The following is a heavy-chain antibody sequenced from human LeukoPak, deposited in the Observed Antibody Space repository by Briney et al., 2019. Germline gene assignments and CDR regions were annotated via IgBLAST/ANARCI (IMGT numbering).Heavy chain of an antibody. CDR2: INSDGSST. D-gene: IGHD3-22*01. CDR1: GFTFSSYW. CDR3: ARRPHYYDSSGYKNAFDI. J-gene: IGHJ3*02. V-gene: IGHV3-74*01. Sequence: GWSLRLSCAASGFTFSSYWMHWVRQAPGKGLVGVSRINSDGSSTTYADSVKGRFTISRDNAKNTLYLQMNSLRAEDTAVYYCARRPHYYDSSGYKNAFDIWGQGTMVTVSS.